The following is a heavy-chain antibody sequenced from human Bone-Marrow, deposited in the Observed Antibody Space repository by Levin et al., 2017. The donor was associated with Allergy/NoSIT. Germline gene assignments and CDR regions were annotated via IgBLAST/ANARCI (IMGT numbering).Heavy chain of an antibody. CDR3: ARRRVGGQPDY. CDR1: GFPFRDYY. Sequence: LSLPCAASGFPFRDYYMSWIRQAPGKGLEWVSYISNSGSTISYADSVKGRFIISRDNAKNSLYLQMNSLRAEDTAVYYCARRRVGGQPDYWGQGTLVTVSS. V-gene: IGHV3-11*01. D-gene: IGHD6-19*01. CDR2: ISNSGSTI. J-gene: IGHJ4*02.